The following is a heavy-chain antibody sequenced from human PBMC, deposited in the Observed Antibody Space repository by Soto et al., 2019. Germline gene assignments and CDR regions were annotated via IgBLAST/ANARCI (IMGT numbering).Heavy chain of an antibody. CDR3: ARASTSSGRHFDY. CDR2: MFSGGNT. Sequence: HPGGSLRLSCAASGFIVSNNYMICVRQAPGKGLEWVSIMFSGGNTYYADSVKGRFTISRDNSKNTLYLQMNSLRVEDTAVYYCARASTSSGRHFDYWGQGTLVTVSS. CDR1: GFIVSNNY. V-gene: IGHV3-66*01. J-gene: IGHJ4*02. D-gene: IGHD6-25*01.